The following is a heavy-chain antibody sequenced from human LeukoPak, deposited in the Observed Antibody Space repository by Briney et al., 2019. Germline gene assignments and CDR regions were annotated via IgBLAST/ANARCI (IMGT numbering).Heavy chain of an antibody. D-gene: IGHD2-2*01. CDR1: GITFSNHV. CDR2: VSYDGYKK. V-gene: IGHV3-30-3*01. J-gene: IGHJ4*02. Sequence: GGSLRLSCEASGITFSNHVLHWVRQAPGKGLEWVGLVSYDGYKKYYADSVRGRFTISRDFYSDTLYLEMNSLRVEDTAVYSCAREDANSRLFDYWGQGTLVTVSS. CDR3: AREDANSRLFDY.